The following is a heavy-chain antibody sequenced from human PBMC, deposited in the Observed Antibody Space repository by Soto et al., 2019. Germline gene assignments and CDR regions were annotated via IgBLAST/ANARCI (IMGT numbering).Heavy chain of an antibody. CDR2: ISGYNGNT. J-gene: IGHJ4*02. CDR1: GYTFSSYD. CDR3: AREWSGSSGSLDY. D-gene: IGHD3-22*01. Sequence: GASVKVSCKASGYTFSSYDINWVRQAPGQGLEWMGWISGYNGNTNYAQKFQGRISMTTDTSTSTSYMELRSLRSDDTAVYYCAREWSGSSGSLDYWGQGALVTVSS. V-gene: IGHV1-18*04.